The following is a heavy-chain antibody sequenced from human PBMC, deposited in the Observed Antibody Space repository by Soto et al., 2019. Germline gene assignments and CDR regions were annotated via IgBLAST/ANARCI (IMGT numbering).Heavy chain of an antibody. CDR2: ISYDGSNK. D-gene: IGHD6-19*01. V-gene: IGHV3-30*18. CDR3: AKDIAVAGTDFDY. Sequence: HPGGSLRLSCAASGFTFSSYGMHWVRQAPGKGLEWVAVISYDGSNKYYADSVKGRFTISRDNSKNTLYLQMNSLRAEDTAVYYCAKDIAVAGTDFDYWGQGTLVTVSS. CDR1: GFTFSSYG. J-gene: IGHJ4*02.